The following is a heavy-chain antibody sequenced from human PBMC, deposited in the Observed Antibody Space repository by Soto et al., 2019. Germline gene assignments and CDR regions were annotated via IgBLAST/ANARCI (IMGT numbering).Heavy chain of an antibody. D-gene: IGHD4-17*01. V-gene: IGHV3-20*03. Sequence: TXXSLSLSFAAFGFPFDDYGMRWVPQAPGKGLEWVSGINRDGGSTGYADSVKGRFTISRDNAKNSLYLQMNSLTAEDTAFYYCARAPGFYGDFFDYWGQGTLVTVSS. CDR3: ARAPGFYGDFFDY. CDR2: INRDGGST. J-gene: IGHJ4*02. CDR1: GFPFDDYG.